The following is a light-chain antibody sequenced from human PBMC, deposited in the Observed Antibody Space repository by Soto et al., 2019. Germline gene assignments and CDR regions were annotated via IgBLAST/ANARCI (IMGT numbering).Light chain of an antibody. V-gene: IGLV1-51*01. CDR1: SSNIENNF. CDR3: EAWDSSLSAGI. J-gene: IGLJ2*01. Sequence: QSVLTQPPSVSAATGQRVTISCSGSSSNIENNFVSWYQHLPGTAPKLLIFDNNKRPSGIPDRFSGSKSGTSATLGVTGLQTGDEADYYCEAWDSSLSAGIFGGGTKLTVL. CDR2: DNN.